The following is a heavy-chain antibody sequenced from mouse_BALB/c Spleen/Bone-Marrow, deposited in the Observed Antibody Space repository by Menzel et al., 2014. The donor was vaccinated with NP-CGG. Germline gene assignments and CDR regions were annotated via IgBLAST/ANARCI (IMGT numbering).Heavy chain of an antibody. CDR3: ARDHGSSYGGVDY. CDR1: GYAFSSSW. Sequence: QVQLQQSGPELVKPGASVKISCKASGYAFSSSWMNWVKQRPGQGLEWIGRIYPGGGDTNYNGKFKGKATLTADKSSSTAYMQLSSLTSVDSAVYFCARDHGSSYGGVDYWGQGTTLTVSS. CDR2: IYPGGGDT. D-gene: IGHD1-1*01. J-gene: IGHJ2*01. V-gene: IGHV1-82*01.